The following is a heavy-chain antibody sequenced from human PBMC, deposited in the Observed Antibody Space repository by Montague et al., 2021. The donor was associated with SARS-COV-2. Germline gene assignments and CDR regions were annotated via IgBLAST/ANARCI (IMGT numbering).Heavy chain of an antibody. CDR2: INDRGVTNY. J-gene: IGHJ5*02. D-gene: IGHD4-11*01. CDR1: NYSVTNNY. CDR3: ARGAQYQYNWFDP. V-gene: IGHV4-34*01. Sequence: SETLSLTCVVSNYSVTNNYWAWIRQPPGKELEWIAEINDRGVTNYNYNPSLGSRVTISADTSKNQFSLKLRSVTAADTAVYYCARGAQYQYNWFDPWGQGTLVTVSS.